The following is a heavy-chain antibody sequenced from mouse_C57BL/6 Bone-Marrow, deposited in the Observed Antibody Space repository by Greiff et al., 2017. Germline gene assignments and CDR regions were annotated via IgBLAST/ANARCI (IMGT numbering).Heavy chain of an antibody. CDR2: INPYNGGT. D-gene: IGHD2-4*01. CDR3: ASVITTWYYYAMDY. J-gene: IGHJ4*01. Sequence: VQLKESGPVLVKPGASVKMSCKASGYTFTDYYMNWVKQSHGKSLEWIGVINPYNGGTSYNQKFKGKATLTVDKSSSTAYMELNSLTSEDSAVXFCASVITTWYYYAMDYWGQGTSVTVSS. V-gene: IGHV1-19*01. CDR1: GYTFTDYY.